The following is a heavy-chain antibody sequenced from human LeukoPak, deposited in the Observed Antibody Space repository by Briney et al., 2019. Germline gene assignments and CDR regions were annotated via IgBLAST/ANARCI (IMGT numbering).Heavy chain of an antibody. Sequence: KPGGSLRLSCAASKFTFRNAWMNWVRQAPGKGLEWVGRIKSKTDGGTTDYAAPVKGRFTISRDDSEDTLYLQMNSLKTEDTGVYYCTTFNYYYGMDVWGQGTTVTVSS. J-gene: IGHJ6*02. CDR2: IKSKTDGGTT. CDR3: TTFNYYYGMDV. V-gene: IGHV3-15*01. CDR1: KFTFRNAW.